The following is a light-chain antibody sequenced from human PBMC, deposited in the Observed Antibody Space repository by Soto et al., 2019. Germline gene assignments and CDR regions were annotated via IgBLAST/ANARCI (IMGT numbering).Light chain of an antibody. CDR1: QSVSSN. J-gene: IGKJ2*01. CDR2: GAS. Sequence: EIVMTQSPAILSVSPGDKATLSCRASQSVSSNLAWFQQKPGQAPRLLISGASTRATGVPARFSGSGSGTEFTLTISGLQSEDFAVYFCQQYSNWLMYTFGQGTKLEIK. CDR3: QQYSNWLMYT. V-gene: IGKV3-15*01.